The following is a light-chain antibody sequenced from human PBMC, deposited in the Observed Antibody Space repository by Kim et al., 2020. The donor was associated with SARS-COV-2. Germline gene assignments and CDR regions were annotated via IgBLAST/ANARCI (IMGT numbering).Light chain of an antibody. J-gene: IGLJ3*02. CDR3: QTWGTGIQV. CDR1: SGHSSYA. Sequence: ASVKLTCTLSSGHSSYAIAGHQQQPEKGPRYLMKLNSDGSHSKGDGIPDRFSGSSSGAERYLTISSLQSEDEADYYCQTWGTGIQVFGGGTKLTVL. V-gene: IGLV4-69*01. CDR2: LNSDGSH.